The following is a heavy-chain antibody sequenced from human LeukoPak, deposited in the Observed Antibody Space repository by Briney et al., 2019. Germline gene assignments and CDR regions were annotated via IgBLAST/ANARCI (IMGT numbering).Heavy chain of an antibody. CDR3: ARRGYCSSTSCYEYWFDP. V-gene: IGHV4-39*01. CDR2: IYYSGST. J-gene: IGHJ5*02. Sequence: PSETLSLTCTVSGGSISSSSYYWGWIRQPPGKGLEWIGIIYYSGSTYYNPSLKSRLTISVDTSKNQFSLKLSSVTATDTAVYYCARRGYCSSTSCYEYWFDPWGQGTLVTVSS. D-gene: IGHD2-2*01. CDR1: GGSISSSSYY.